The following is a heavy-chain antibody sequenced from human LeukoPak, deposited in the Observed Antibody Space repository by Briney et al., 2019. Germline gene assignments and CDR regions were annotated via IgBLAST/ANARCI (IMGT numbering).Heavy chain of an antibody. V-gene: IGHV1-18*01. CDR3: ARGTNWGSGGDAFDI. J-gene: IGHJ3*02. CDR2: ISTYNGNT. Sequence: GASVKVSCKAAGYTFTSYGINWVRQAPGQGLEWMGWISTYNGNTHYAQKLQGRVTMTTDTATSTAYMDLRSLRSDDTAVYYCARGTNWGSGGDAFDIWGQGTMVTVSS. CDR1: GYTFTSYG. D-gene: IGHD7-27*01.